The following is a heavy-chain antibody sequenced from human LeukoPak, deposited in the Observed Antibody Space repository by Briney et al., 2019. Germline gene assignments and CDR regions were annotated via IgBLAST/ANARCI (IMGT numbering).Heavy chain of an antibody. CDR3: AHRQKYSSFGEFFDY. J-gene: IGHJ4*02. CDR1: GFSLSTSGAG. Sequence: SGPTLVKPTQTLTLTCTFSGFSLSTSGAGVGWIRQPPGKALEWLALIYWDDDKRYSPSLKSRLTITKDTSKNQVVLTMTNMDPVDTATYYCAHRQKYSSFGEFFDYWGQGTLVTVSS. CDR2: IYWDDDK. V-gene: IGHV2-5*02. D-gene: IGHD3-10*01.